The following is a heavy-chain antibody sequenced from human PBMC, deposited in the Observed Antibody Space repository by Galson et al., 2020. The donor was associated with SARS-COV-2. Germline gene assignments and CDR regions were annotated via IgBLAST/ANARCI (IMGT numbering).Heavy chain of an antibody. V-gene: IGHV1-18*01. CDR3: ARTDTIEYYYGSGTEPLVDY. J-gene: IGHJ4*02. Sequence: GESLKISCKASGYTFTSYGISWVRQAPGQRLEWMGWISAYNDNTKYAQNLQGRVTMTTDTSTATAYMELRSLRSDDTAVFYCARTDTIEYYYGSGTEPLVDYWGQGTLVTVS. CDR1: GYTFTSYG. CDR2: ISAYNDNT. D-gene: IGHD3-10*01.